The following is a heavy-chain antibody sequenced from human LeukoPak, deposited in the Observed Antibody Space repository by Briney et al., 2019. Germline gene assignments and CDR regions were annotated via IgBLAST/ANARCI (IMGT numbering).Heavy chain of an antibody. D-gene: IGHD1-26*01. CDR3: ARLSGSFFDY. J-gene: IGHJ4*02. V-gene: IGHV4-34*01. CDR2: INHSGST. CDR1: GGSFSGYY. Sequence: PSETLSLTCAVYGGSFSGYYWSWIRQPPGKGLEWIGEINHSGSTNYNPSLKSRATISLDTSREQFSLKLSSVTAADTAAYYCARLSGSFFDYWGQGTLVTVSS.